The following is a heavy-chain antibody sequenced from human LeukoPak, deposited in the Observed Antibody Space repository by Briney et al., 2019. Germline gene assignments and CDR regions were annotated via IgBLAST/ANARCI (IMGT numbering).Heavy chain of an antibody. D-gene: IGHD2-21*01. V-gene: IGHV3-30*01. CDR2: ISVNGRDK. CDR1: GFHFNSYA. CDR3: ATLDWCHKYLVACGSSEY. J-gene: IGHJ4*02. Sequence: GSLRLSLAALGFHFNSYALHWVRQAPGKGLGSVAVISVNGRDKYYANSVKGRFSISRDNSKNTFSLQMNSLRVEDSASYYCATLDWCHKYLVACGSSEYWGQGTLVTVSS.